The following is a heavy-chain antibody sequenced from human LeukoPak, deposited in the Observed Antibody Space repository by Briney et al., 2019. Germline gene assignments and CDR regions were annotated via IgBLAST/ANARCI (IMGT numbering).Heavy chain of an antibody. CDR1: GFTFSSYG. D-gene: IGHD2-21*02. Sequence: PGGSLRLSCAASGFTFSSYGMHWVRQAPGKGLEWVAVISYDGSNKYYADSVKGRFTISRDNSKNTLYLQMNSLRAEDTAVYYCAKDPADRVTLSRKYFQHWGQGTLVTVSS. CDR3: AKDPADRVTLSRKYFQH. V-gene: IGHV3-30*18. CDR2: ISYDGSNK. J-gene: IGHJ1*01.